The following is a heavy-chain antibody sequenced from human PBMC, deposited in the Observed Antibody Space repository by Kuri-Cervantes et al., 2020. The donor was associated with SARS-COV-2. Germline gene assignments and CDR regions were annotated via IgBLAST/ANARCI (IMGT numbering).Heavy chain of an antibody. V-gene: IGHV1-45*02. D-gene: IGHD2-21*01. CDR2: ITPFNGNS. CDR3: ARSGPGAISREDDALDI. Sequence: SVKVSCKASGYDLTYRFLHWVRRAPGQALDWMGWITPFNGNSNYAQKFQDRVTITRDRSLNTAYMELSSLRSEDTAMYYCARSGPGAISREDDALDIWGQGTMITVSS. J-gene: IGHJ3*02. CDR1: GYDLTYRF.